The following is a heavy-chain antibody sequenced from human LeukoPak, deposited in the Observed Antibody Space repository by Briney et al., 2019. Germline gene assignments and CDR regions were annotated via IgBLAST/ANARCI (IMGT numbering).Heavy chain of an antibody. J-gene: IGHJ4*02. Sequence: SQTLSLTCTVSGGSISSGSYYWSWIRQPAGKGLEWIGRIYTSGSTNYNPSLKSRVTISVDTSKNQFSLKLSSVTAADTAVYYCALRGVVTSFDYWGQGTLVTVSS. CDR2: IYTSGST. CDR3: ALRGVVTSFDY. D-gene: IGHD2-21*02. CDR1: GGSISSGSYY. V-gene: IGHV4-61*02.